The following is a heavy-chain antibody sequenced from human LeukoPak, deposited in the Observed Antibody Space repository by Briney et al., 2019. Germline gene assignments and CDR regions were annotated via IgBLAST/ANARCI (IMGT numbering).Heavy chain of an antibody. D-gene: IGHD1-26*01. CDR3: ARDRTVGATIGFDY. J-gene: IGHJ4*02. V-gene: IGHV1-18*01. Sequence: GASVKVSCKASGYTFISYGISWVRQDPGQGREWMGWISAYNGNTNYAQKLQGRVTMTTDTSTSTAYMELRSLRSDDTAVYYCARDRTVGATIGFDYWGQGTLVTVSS. CDR2: ISAYNGNT. CDR1: GYTFISYG.